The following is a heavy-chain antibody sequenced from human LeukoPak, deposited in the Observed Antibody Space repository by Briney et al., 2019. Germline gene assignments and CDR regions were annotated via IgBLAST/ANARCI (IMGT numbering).Heavy chain of an antibody. J-gene: IGHJ4*02. Sequence: SETLSLTCAVYGGSFSGYYWSWIRQPPGKGLEWIGEINHSGSTNYNPSLKGRVTISVDTSKNQFSLKLSSVTAADTAVYYCARVLRGTTFGGVIVRFDYWGQGTLVTVSS. D-gene: IGHD3-16*02. CDR1: GGSFSGYY. CDR2: INHSGST. CDR3: ARVLRGTTFGGVIVRFDY. V-gene: IGHV4-34*01.